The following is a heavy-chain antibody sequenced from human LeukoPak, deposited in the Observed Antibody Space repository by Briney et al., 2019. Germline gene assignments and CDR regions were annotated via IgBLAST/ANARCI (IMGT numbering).Heavy chain of an antibody. V-gene: IGHV1-69*04. CDR1: GGTFSSYA. Sequence: SVKVSCKASGGTFSSYAISWVRQAPGQGLEWMGRIIPILGIANYAQKFQGRVTITADKSTSTAYMELSSLRSEDTAVYYCARYSSSWYPDYWGQGTLVTVSS. CDR2: IIPILGIA. J-gene: IGHJ4*02. D-gene: IGHD6-13*01. CDR3: ARYSSSWYPDY.